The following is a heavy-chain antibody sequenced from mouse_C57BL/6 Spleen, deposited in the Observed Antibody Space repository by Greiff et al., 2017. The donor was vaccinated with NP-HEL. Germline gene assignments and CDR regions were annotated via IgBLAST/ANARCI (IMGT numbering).Heavy chain of an antibody. V-gene: IGHV2-5*01. D-gene: IGHD1-1*01. CDR2: IWRGGST. CDR1: GFSLTSYG. J-gene: IGHJ4*01. Sequence: VQLQESGPGLVQPSQSLSITCTVSGFSLTSYGVHWVRQSPGKGLEWLGVIWRGGSTDYNAAFMSRLSITKDNSKSHVFFKMNSLQADDTAIYNCAKNHEVVARDYAMDYWGQGTSVTVSS. CDR3: AKNHEVVARDYAMDY.